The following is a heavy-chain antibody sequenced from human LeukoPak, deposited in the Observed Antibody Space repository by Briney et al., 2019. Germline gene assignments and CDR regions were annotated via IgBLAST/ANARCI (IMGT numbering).Heavy chain of an antibody. Sequence: TSETLSLTCAVSGYSISSGYYWGWIRQPPGKGLEWIGSIYHSGSTYYNPSLKSRVTISVDTSKNQFSLKLSSVTAADTAVYYCAHDLIRGRWFDPWGQGTLVTVSS. J-gene: IGHJ5*02. CDR3: AHDLIRGRWFDP. V-gene: IGHV4-38-2*01. CDR1: GYSISSGYY. D-gene: IGHD3-16*01. CDR2: IYHSGST.